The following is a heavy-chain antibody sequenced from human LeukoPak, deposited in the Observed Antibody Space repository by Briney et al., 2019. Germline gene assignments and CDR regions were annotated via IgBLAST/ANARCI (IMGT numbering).Heavy chain of an antibody. CDR3: ARGILADY. Sequence: SETLSLTCTVSGGSLSSYYWSWIRQPPGKGLEWIGSIYYSGSTDYNPSLKSRVTISVDTSKNQFSLKLSSVTAADTAVYYCARGILADYWGQGTLVTVSS. J-gene: IGHJ4*02. D-gene: IGHD3-9*01. CDR2: IYYSGST. V-gene: IGHV4-59*01. CDR1: GGSLSSYY.